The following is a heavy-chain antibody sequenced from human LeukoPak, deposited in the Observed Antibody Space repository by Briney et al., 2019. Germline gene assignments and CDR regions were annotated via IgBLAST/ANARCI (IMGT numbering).Heavy chain of an antibody. CDR2: ISGSGGST. J-gene: IGHJ6*02. Sequence: GGSLRLSCAASGFTVSSNYMSWVRQAPGKGLEWVSAISGSGGSTYYADSVKGRFAISRDNSKNTLYLQMNSLRAEDTAVYYCAKGGIYYYYGMDVWGQGTTVTVSS. CDR1: GFTVSSNY. V-gene: IGHV3-23*01. CDR3: AKGGIYYYYGMDV. D-gene: IGHD1-1*01.